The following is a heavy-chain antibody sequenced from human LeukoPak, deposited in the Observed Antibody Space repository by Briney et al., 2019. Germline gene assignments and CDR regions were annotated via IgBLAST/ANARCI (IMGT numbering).Heavy chain of an antibody. CDR1: GYSISSGYY. J-gene: IGHJ4*02. D-gene: IGHD3-10*01. Sequence: SETLSLTCTVSGYSISSGYYWGWIRQPPGKGLEWIGSIYHSGSTYYNPSLKSRVTISVDTSKNQFSLKLSSVTAADTAVYYCARQLWFGELLCDWGQGTLVTVSS. V-gene: IGHV4-38-2*02. CDR2: IYHSGST. CDR3: ARQLWFGELLCD.